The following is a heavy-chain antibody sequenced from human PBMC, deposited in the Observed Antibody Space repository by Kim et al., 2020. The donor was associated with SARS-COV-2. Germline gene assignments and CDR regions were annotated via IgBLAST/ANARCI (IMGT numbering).Heavy chain of an antibody. CDR3: AREMGNFIGYEGWFDP. CDR2: ISYDGSNK. Sequence: GGSLRLSCAASGFTFSSYAMHWVRQAPGKGLERVAVISYDGSNKYYADSVKGRFTISRDNSKNTLYLQMNSLRAEDTAVYYCAREMGNFIGYEGWFDPWG. D-gene: IGHD5-18*01. CDR1: GFTFSSYA. J-gene: IGHJ5*02. V-gene: IGHV3-30-3*01.